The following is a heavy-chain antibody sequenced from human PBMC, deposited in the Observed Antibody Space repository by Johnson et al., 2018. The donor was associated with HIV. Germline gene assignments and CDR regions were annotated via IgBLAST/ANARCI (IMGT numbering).Heavy chain of an antibody. CDR3: AREGPSERAGFDI. J-gene: IGHJ3*02. V-gene: IGHV3-74*01. CDR1: GFTVSSTY. Sequence: VQLVESGGDLIQPGGSLRLSCAASGFTVSSTYMSWVRQAPGKGLVWVARINTAGGSTSYVDSVKGRFTVSRDNAKNTLYLQMNSLRADDTAVYYCAREGPSERAGFDIWGQGTMVTVSS. CDR2: INTAGGST.